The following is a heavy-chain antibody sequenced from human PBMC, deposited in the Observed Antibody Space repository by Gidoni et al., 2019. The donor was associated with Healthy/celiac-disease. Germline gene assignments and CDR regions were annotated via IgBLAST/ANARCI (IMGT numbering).Heavy chain of an antibody. J-gene: IGHJ5*02. V-gene: IGHV4-39*01. D-gene: IGHD3-9*01. Sequence: QLQLQESGPGLVKPSETLSLTCTVSGGSISSSSYYWGWIRQPPGKGLEWIGGIYYSGSTYYNPSLKSRVTISVDTSKNQFSLKLSSVTAADTAVYYCARPALYYDILTGYSPGGWFDPWGQGTLVTVSS. CDR2: IYYSGST. CDR3: ARPALYYDILTGYSPGGWFDP. CDR1: GGSISSSSYY.